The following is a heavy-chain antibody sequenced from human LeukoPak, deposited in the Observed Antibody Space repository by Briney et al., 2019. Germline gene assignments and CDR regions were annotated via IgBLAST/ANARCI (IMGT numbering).Heavy chain of an antibody. CDR3: ARRPAYCSGGSCYGFGFDY. CDR1: GGSISSYY. D-gene: IGHD2-15*01. Sequence: SETLSLTCTVSGGSISSYYWSWIRQPPGKGLEWIGYIYYSGSTNYNPSLKSRVTISVDTSKNQFSLKLSSVTAADTAVYYCARRPAYCSGGSCYGFGFDYWGQGTLVTVSS. J-gene: IGHJ4*02. V-gene: IGHV4-59*08. CDR2: IYYSGST.